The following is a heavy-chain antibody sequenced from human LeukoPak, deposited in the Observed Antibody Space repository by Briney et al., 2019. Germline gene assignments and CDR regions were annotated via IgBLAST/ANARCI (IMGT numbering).Heavy chain of an antibody. CDR2: ISWNSGSI. Sequence: GRSLRLSCAASGFTFDDYAMHWVRQAPGKGLEWVSGISWNSGSIGYADSVKGRFTISRDNAKNSLYLQMNSLRAEDTALYYCAKAARATVTTGGFDYWGQGTLVTVSS. J-gene: IGHJ4*02. V-gene: IGHV3-9*01. CDR1: GFTFDDYA. CDR3: AKAARATVTTGGFDY. D-gene: IGHD4-17*01.